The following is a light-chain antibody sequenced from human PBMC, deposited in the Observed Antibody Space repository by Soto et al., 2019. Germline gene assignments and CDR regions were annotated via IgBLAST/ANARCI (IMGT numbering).Light chain of an antibody. CDR2: DAS. CDR3: QQHSNYWT. CDR1: QSISTSY. Sequence: EIQLTQSPCTLSLSVGERATLSCRASQSISTSYLAWYQQKPGQAPKLLISDASSRATGIPERFSGSGSGTEFTLTISSLQPDDFAIYYCQQHSNYWTFGQGTKVDIK. V-gene: IGKV3D-20*02. J-gene: IGKJ1*01.